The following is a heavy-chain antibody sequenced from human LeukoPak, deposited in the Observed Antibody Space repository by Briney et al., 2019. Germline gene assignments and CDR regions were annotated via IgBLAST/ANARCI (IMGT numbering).Heavy chain of an antibody. CDR1: GGTFSSYA. J-gene: IGHJ4*02. D-gene: IGHD1-26*01. CDR3: ARDTSLGGRKGEDYYFDY. Sequence: ASVKVSCKASGGTFSSYAISWVRQAPGQGLEWMGGIIPIFGTANYAQKFQGRVTITADESTSTAYMELSSLRSEDTSAYYCARDTSLGGRKGEDYYFDYWGQGTLGTVSS. V-gene: IGHV1-69*13. CDR2: IIPIFGTA.